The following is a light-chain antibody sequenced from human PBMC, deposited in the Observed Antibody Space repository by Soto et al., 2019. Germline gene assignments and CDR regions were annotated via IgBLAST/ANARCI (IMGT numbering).Light chain of an antibody. Sequence: QSALTQPPSVSGSPGQSVTISCTGTSSDVGSYNRVSGYQQPPGTAPKLMIYEVNNLPSGVPDRFSGSKSGNTASLTISGLQSEDEADYYCSSYTSSSTYVFGTGTKVTVL. J-gene: IGLJ1*01. CDR3: SSYTSSSTYV. CDR1: SSDVGSYNR. V-gene: IGLV2-18*02. CDR2: EVN.